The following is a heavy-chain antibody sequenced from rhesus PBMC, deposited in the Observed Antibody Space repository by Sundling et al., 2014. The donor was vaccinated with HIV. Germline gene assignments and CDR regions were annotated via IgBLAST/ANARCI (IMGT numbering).Heavy chain of an antibody. V-gene: IGHV3-103*01. D-gene: IGHD1-7*02. CDR1: GFTLSTYG. CDR3: AKDLPYNWNGYALDF. CDR2: IRSGGNT. Sequence: EVQLVESGGGLAKPGGSLRLSCAASGFTLSTYGIHWVRQAPGKGLEWVSAIRSGGNTHYADSVKGRFTISRDNSKNTLSLQMNSLRPEDTAVYYCAKDLPYNWNGYALDFWGQGVVVTVSS. J-gene: IGHJ6*01.